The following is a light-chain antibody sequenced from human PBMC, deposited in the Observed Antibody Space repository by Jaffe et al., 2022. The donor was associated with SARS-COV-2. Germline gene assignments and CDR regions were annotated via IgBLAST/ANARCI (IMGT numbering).Light chain of an antibody. Sequence: QSALTQPASVSGSPGQSITISCTGTNTDVAGYNYVSWYQQHPGRAPKVMIFDVSNRPSGVSNRFSGSKSGNTASLTISGLQAEDEADYYCSSYTSVSTYVFGTGTKVTVL. J-gene: IGLJ1*01. CDR2: DVS. CDR3: SSYTSVSTYV. V-gene: IGLV2-14*01. CDR1: NTDVAGYNY.